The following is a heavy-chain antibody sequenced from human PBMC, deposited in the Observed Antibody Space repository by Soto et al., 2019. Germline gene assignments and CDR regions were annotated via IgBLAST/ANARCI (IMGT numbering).Heavy chain of an antibody. CDR2: IYYSGST. Sequence: SETLSLTCTVSGGSISSGGYYWSWIRQHPGKGLEWIGYIYYSGSTYYNPSLKSRVTISVDTSKNQFSLKLSSVTAADTAVYYCARVSTVTTGVYYGMDVWGQGTTVIVSS. J-gene: IGHJ6*02. V-gene: IGHV4-31*03. D-gene: IGHD4-17*01. CDR1: GGSISSGGYY. CDR3: ARVSTVTTGVYYGMDV.